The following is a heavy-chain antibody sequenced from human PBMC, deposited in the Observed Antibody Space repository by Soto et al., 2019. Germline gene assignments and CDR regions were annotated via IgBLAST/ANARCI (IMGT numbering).Heavy chain of an antibody. J-gene: IGHJ4*02. Sequence: PGGSLRLSCTVLGFTLTNENMNWVRQAPGKGLEWASSISSRSTFINYADSVKGRFTISRDNDKGLVYLQMNSLRAEDTAVYYCARDPPLSMIVVVGVDDFWGQGTLVTSPQ. CDR3: ARDPPLSMIVVVGVDDF. D-gene: IGHD3-22*01. CDR2: ISSRSTFI. CDR1: GFTLTNEN. V-gene: IGHV3-21*06.